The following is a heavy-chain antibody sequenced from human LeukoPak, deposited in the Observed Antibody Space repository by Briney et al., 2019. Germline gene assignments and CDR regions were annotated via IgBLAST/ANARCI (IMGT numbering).Heavy chain of an antibody. CDR2: LYSDGNT. V-gene: IGHV3-53*01. J-gene: IGHJ4*02. Sequence: GGSLRLSCAASGFTATTNDMTWVRQAPGKGLEWVSVLYSDGNTKYADSVQGRFTISRENSKNTLYLEMNSLSPDDTAVYYCARGVEPLAANTLAYWGQGTLVPVSS. CDR1: GFTATTND. CDR3: ARGVEPLAANTLAY. D-gene: IGHD1-14*01.